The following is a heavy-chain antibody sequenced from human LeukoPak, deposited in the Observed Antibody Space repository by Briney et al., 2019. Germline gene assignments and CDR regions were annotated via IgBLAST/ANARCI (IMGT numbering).Heavy chain of an antibody. CDR3: AGYGDYDAPSVDY. V-gene: IGHV4-34*01. CDR1: GGSFSGYH. CDR2: INHSGST. J-gene: IGHJ4*02. Sequence: PSETLSLTCAVYGGSFSGYHWSWIRQPPGKGLEWIGEINHSGSTNYNPSLKSRVTISVDTSKNQFSLKLSSVTAADTAVYYCAGYGDYDAPSVDYWGQGTLVTVSS. D-gene: IGHD4-17*01.